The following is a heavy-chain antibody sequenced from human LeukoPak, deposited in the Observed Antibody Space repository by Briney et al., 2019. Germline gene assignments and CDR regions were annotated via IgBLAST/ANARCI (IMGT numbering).Heavy chain of an antibody. Sequence: PSETLSLTCTASGGSVSSSGSYWSWIRQPPGKGLEWFAYIYYSGSTTYNPSLKSRVIISVDTSKNQFSLRLSSVTAADTAVYYCARSNSFYYDSWGQGTLVTASS. J-gene: IGHJ5*02. D-gene: IGHD3-16*01. V-gene: IGHV4-61*08. CDR1: GGSVSSSGSY. CDR3: ARSNSFYYDS. CDR2: IYYSGST.